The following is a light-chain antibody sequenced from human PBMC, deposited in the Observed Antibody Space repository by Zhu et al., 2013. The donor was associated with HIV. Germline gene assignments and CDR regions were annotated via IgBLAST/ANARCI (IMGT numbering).Light chain of an antibody. J-gene: IGKJ2*01. V-gene: IGKV1-5*03. CDR3: LQDYKYPYT. CDR2: KAS. Sequence: DIQMTQSPSTLSASVGDRVTITCRASQSISIWLAWYQQKPGKAPKLLIYKASTLERGVPSRFSGSGSGTDFTLTISSLQPEDFATYFCLQDYKYPYTFGQGTKLEIK. CDR1: QSISIW.